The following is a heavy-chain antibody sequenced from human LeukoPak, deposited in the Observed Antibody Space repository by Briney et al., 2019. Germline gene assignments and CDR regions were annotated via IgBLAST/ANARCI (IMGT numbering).Heavy chain of an antibody. CDR2: VDPEDGET. CDR1: GCTFTDYY. J-gene: IGHJ5*02. V-gene: IGHV1-69-2*01. Sequence: ASVKVSRKVSGCTFTDYYMHWVQQAPGKGLEWMGLVDPEDGETIYAEKFQGRITITADTSTDTAYMELSSLRSEDTAVYYCAQDNWFDPWGQGTLVTVSS. CDR3: AQDNWFDP.